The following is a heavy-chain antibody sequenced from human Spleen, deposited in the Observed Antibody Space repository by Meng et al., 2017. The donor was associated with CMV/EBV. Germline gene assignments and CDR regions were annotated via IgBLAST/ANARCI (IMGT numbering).Heavy chain of an antibody. J-gene: IGHJ4*02. D-gene: IGHD1-26*01. Sequence: KGSGYNVNSYWIAWVRQMPGKGLEWMGIIYPGDSDTRYSPSFQGQVTISADKSVSTAYLQWSSLKASDTAIFYCARYLGIVGVTGDYWGQGTLVTVSS. CDR2: IYPGDSDT. V-gene: IGHV5-51*01. CDR3: ARYLGIVGVTGDY. CDR1: GYNVNSYW.